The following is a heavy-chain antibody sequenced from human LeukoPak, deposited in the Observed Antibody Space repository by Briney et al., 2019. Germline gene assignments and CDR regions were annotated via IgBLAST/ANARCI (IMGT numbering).Heavy chain of an antibody. CDR1: GYSFTSYY. CDR2: INPSGGST. V-gene: IGHV1-46*01. D-gene: IGHD4-17*01. J-gene: IGHJ4*02. CDR3: ARDLDFGDY. Sequence: GESLKISCKGSGYSFTSYYVHWVRQAPGQGLEWMGEINPSGGSTTYAPNFQGRVAMTSDTSTSAVYMELSSLRSEDTAVYYCARDLDFGDYWGQGTLVTVSS.